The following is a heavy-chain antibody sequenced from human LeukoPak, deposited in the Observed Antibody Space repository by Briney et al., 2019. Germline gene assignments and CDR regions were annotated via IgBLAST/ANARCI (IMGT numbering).Heavy chain of an antibody. V-gene: IGHV3-48*03. J-gene: IGHJ4*02. Sequence: GGSLRLSCAASGFTFSSYEMNWVRQAPGKGLEWISYISSSGSTIHYADSVKGRFTISRDNARNSLYLQMNSLRAENTAVYYCARDKPTDHWGQGTLVTVTS. CDR2: ISSSGSTI. CDR1: GFTFSSYE. CDR3: ARDKPTDH.